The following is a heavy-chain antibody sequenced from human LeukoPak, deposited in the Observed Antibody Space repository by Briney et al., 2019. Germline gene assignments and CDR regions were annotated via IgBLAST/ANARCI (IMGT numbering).Heavy chain of an antibody. CDR2: INHSGST. D-gene: IGHD3-3*01. CDR1: GGSFSGYY. V-gene: IGHV4-34*01. Sequence: SETLSLTCAVYGGSFSGYYWSWIRQPPGKGLEWIGEINHSGSTNYNPSLKSRVTISVDTSKNQFSLKLSSVTAADTAVYYCASYYDFWSGSSYGMDVWGQGTTVTVSS. J-gene: IGHJ6*02. CDR3: ASYYDFWSGSSYGMDV.